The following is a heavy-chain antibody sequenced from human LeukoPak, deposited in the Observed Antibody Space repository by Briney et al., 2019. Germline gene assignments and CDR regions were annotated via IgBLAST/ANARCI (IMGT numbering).Heavy chain of an antibody. Sequence: GEFLKISCKGSGYSFTSYWIGWVRQMPGKGLVWMGIIYPGDSDTRYSPSFQGQVTISADKSISTAYLQWSSLKASDTAMYYCASPAYGSGTRYGMDVWGQGTTVTVSS. J-gene: IGHJ6*02. D-gene: IGHD3-10*01. CDR2: IYPGDSDT. CDR1: GYSFTSYW. CDR3: ASPAYGSGTRYGMDV. V-gene: IGHV5-51*01.